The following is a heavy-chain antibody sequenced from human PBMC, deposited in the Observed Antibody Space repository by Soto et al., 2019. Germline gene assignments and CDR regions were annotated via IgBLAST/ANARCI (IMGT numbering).Heavy chain of an antibody. CDR3: ARVGSITGKGAEDWFDP. V-gene: IGHV4-34*01. D-gene: IGHD1-20*01. Sequence: HVQLQQWGAGLLKPSETLSLTCAVYGGSFSGYYWSWIRQPPGKGLEWIGEINHSGSTNYNPSLKSRVTISVDTSKNQFSLKLSSVTAADTAVYYCARVGSITGKGAEDWFDPWGQGTLVTVSS. CDR2: INHSGST. J-gene: IGHJ5*02. CDR1: GGSFSGYY.